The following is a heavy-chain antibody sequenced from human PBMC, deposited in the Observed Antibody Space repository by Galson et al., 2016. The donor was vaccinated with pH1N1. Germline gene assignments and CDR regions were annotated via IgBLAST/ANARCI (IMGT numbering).Heavy chain of an antibody. J-gene: IGHJ3*02. V-gene: IGHV3-48*04. Sequence: SLRLSCAASTFTFSRHGMNWVRQAPGKGLEWISYISSSSTRVFYADPVKGRFTIPRDNAKNSLYLQMKSLRAEDTAVYYCVRDDYESWSGYDAFDIWGPGTMVTVSS. CDR3: VRDDYESWSGYDAFDI. CDR1: TFTFSRHG. CDR2: ISSSSTRV. D-gene: IGHD3-3*01.